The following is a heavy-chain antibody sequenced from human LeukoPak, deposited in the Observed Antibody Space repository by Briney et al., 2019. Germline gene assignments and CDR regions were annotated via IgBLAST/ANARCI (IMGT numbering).Heavy chain of an antibody. CDR2: IYHSGTT. J-gene: IGHJ4*02. Sequence: SETLSLTCAVSGGSISSTNWWSWVRQPPGKGLEWIGEIYHSGTTHYNPSLESRVTISLDKFKNQISLRLTSVTVADTAVYYCARDRQWGRFDYWGQGTLVTVPS. D-gene: IGHD6-19*01. V-gene: IGHV4-4*02. CDR3: ARDRQWGRFDY. CDR1: GGSISSTNW.